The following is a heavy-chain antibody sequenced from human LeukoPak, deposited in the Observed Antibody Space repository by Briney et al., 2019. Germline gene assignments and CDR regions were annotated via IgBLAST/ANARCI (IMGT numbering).Heavy chain of an antibody. CDR2: ISGSGGST. V-gene: IGHV3-23*01. CDR1: GFAFNSYA. CDR3: AKDRPYSSGWYLIFDY. D-gene: IGHD6-19*01. Sequence: GGSLRLSCAASGFAFNSYAMNRVRQAPGKGLEWVSAISGSGGSTYYADSVKGRFTISRDNSKNTLHLQMNSLRAEDTAVYYCAKDRPYSSGWYLIFDYWGQGTLVTVSS. J-gene: IGHJ4*02.